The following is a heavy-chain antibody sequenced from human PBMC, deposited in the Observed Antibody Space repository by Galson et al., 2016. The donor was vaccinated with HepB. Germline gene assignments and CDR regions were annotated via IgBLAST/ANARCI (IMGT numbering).Heavy chain of an antibody. CDR2: IWYDGSDK. CDR3: AKWSDAAATY. V-gene: IGHV3-33*06. J-gene: IGHJ4*02. CDR1: GFTFSSYG. Sequence: SLRLSCAASGFTFSSYGMHWVRQAPGKGLEWVAIIWYDGSDKYYADSVKGRFTISRDNSKNTLYLQMSSLTAEDTAVYYCAKWSDAAATYWGQGTLVIVSS. D-gene: IGHD6-13*01.